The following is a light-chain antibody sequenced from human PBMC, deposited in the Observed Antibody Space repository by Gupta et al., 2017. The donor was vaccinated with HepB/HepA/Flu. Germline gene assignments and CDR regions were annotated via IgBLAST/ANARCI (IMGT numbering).Light chain of an antibody. CDR2: GKN. CDR1: SLRSYY. CDR3: NSRDRSGNHRYV. Sequence: SSELTQDPAVSVALGQPVRITCQGDSLRSYYASWYQQKPGQAPVLVIYGKNNRPSGIPDRFSGSSSGNTAALTITGAQAEDGADYYCNSRDRSGNHRYVFGTGTKVTVL. V-gene: IGLV3-19*01. J-gene: IGLJ1*01.